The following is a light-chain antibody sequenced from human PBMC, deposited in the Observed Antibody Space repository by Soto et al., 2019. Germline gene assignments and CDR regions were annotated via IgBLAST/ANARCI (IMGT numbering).Light chain of an antibody. Sequence: DIQMTQSPSSLSASVGDRVTITCRASQRAGTYLNWYRQKPGKAPNLLIYGVSSLHSGVPSRFSGSGSETDFTLTISSLQPEDFATYYCQQSYSNPRTFGQGTKVDIK. V-gene: IGKV1-39*01. CDR1: QRAGTY. J-gene: IGKJ1*01. CDR2: GVS. CDR3: QQSYSNPRT.